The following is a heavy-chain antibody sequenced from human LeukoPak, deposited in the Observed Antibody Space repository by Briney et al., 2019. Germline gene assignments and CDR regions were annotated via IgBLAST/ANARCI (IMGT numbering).Heavy chain of an antibody. Sequence: GGSLRLSCAASGFTFSSYAMPWVPQAPGKGLEYVSAISSHGGSTYYANSVKGRFTISRDNSKNTLYLQMGSLRAEDMAVYYCARDFQGIFEYWGQGTLVTVSS. J-gene: IGHJ4*02. CDR3: ARDFQGIFEY. V-gene: IGHV3-64*01. CDR2: ISSHGGST. CDR1: GFTFSSYA. D-gene: IGHD3-10*01.